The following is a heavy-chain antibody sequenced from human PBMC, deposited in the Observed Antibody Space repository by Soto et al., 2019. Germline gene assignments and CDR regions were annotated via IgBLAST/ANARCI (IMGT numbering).Heavy chain of an antibody. CDR3: ARVLRGQLLPNYGMDV. J-gene: IGHJ6*02. CDR1: GGTFSSNA. V-gene: IGHV1-69*01. CDR2: IIPIFGTA. Sequence: QVQLVQSGAEVKKPGSSVKVSCKASGGTFSSNAISWVRQAPGQGLEWMGGIIPIFGTANYAQKFQGRVTITADESTSTAYMELSSLRSEDTAVYYCARVLRGQLLPNYGMDVWGQGTTVTVSS. D-gene: IGHD2-2*01.